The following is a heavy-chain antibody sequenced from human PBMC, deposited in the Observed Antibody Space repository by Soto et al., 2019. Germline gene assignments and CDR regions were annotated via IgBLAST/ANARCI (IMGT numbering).Heavy chain of an antibody. D-gene: IGHD3-22*01. CDR1: GGTFSSYT. J-gene: IGHJ6*02. CDR2: IIPILGIA. Sequence: GASVKVSCKASGGTFSSYTISWVRQAPGQGLEWMGRIIPILGIANYAQKFQGRVTITADKSTSTAYMELSSLRSEDTAVYYCARMEVVVVITTPHYYYYGMDVWGQGTTVTVSS. V-gene: IGHV1-69*02. CDR3: ARMEVVVVITTPHYYYYGMDV.